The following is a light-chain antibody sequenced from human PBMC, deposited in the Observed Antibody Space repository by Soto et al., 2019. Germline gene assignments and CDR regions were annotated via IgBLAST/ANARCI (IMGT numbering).Light chain of an antibody. CDR1: QSISSW. V-gene: IGKV1-5*03. J-gene: IGKJ1*01. CDR3: QQYNSYSRT. Sequence: DIQMTQSPSTLSASVGDRVTITCRASQSISSWLAWYQQKPGKAPKLLIYKASSFESGVPSRFSGSGSGTEFTLNISSLQPDDFATYYCQQYNSYSRTFGQGTKVEIK. CDR2: KAS.